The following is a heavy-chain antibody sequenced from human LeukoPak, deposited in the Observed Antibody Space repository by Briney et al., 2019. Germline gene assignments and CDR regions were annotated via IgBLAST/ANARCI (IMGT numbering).Heavy chain of an antibody. CDR1: GYTLTGLS. V-gene: IGHV1-24*01. CDR2: FDPEDGET. J-gene: IGHJ3*02. D-gene: IGHD3-22*01. CDR3: ATGSQYYYDSSGYYNAFDI. Sequence: ASVKVSCKVSGYTLTGLSMHWVRQAPGKGLEWMGGFDPEDGETIYAQKFQGRVTMTEDTSTDTAYMELSSLRSEDTAVYYCATGSQYYYDSSGYYNAFDIWGQGTMVTVSS.